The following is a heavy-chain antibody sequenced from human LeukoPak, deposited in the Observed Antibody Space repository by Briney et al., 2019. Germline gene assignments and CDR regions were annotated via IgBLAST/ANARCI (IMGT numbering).Heavy chain of an antibody. CDR1: GFIFSSYW. J-gene: IGHJ4*02. CDR3: ASDSFGSGSYYPS. V-gene: IGHV3-21*01. CDR2: ISSSSSYI. Sequence: GGSLRLSCAASGFIFSSYWMTWVRQAPGKGLEWVSSISSSSSYISYADSVKGRFTISRDNAKNSLYLQMNSLRAEDTAVYYCASDSFGSGSYYPSWGQGTLVTVSS. D-gene: IGHD3-10*01.